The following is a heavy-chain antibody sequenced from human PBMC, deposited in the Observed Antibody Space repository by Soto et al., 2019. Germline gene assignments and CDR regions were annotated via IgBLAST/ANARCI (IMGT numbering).Heavy chain of an antibody. CDR1: GGSVSSGDYY. Sequence: SETLSLTCTVSGGSVSSGDYYWSWIRQPPGKGLEWIGSVYYSGSTYHNPSLKSRVTISVDKSKNQFSLKLMSLSAADTAVYYCRRLDGLVTISSYFDYWGQGALVTVSS. CDR2: VYYSGST. CDR3: RRLDGLVTISSYFDY. V-gene: IGHV4-39*01. J-gene: IGHJ4*02. D-gene: IGHD6-6*01.